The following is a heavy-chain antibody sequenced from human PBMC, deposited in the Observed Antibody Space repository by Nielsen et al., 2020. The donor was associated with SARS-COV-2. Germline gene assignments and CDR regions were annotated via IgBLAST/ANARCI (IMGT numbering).Heavy chain of an antibody. J-gene: IGHJ6*02. CDR3: ARRFYDYSNYDVYYYGMDV. CDR2: ISAYNGNT. D-gene: IGHD4-11*01. Sequence: WVRQAPGQGLEWMGWISAYNGNTNYAQKLQGRATMTTDTSTSTAYMELRSLRSDDTAVYYCARRFYDYSNYDVYYYGMDVWGQGTTVTVSS. V-gene: IGHV1-18*01.